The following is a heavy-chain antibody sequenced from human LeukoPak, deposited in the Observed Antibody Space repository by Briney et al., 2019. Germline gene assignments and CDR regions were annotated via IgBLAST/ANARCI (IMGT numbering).Heavy chain of an antibody. CDR2: MNPNSGNT. J-gene: IGHJ5*02. D-gene: IGHD2-2*01. V-gene: IGHV1-8*02. CDR3: ARVYCSSTSCYQDWFDP. Sequence: ASVKVSCKASGYTFTCYYMHWVRQAPGQGLEWMGWMNPNSGNTGYAQKFQGRVTMTRNTSISTAYMELSSLRSEDTAVYYCARVYCSSTSCYQDWFDPWGQGTLVTVSS. CDR1: GYTFTCYY.